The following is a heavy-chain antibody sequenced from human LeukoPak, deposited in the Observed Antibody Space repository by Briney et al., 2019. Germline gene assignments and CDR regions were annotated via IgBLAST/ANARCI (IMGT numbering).Heavy chain of an antibody. V-gene: IGHV3-23*01. Sequence: GGSLRLSCAASGFTFSSYGMSWVRQAPGKGLEWVSAISGSGGSTYYADSVKGRFTISRDNSKNTLYLQMNSLRAEDTAVYYCARRGGSSWYRPNWFDPWGQGTLVTVSS. D-gene: IGHD6-13*01. J-gene: IGHJ5*02. CDR1: GFTFSSYG. CDR2: ISGSGGST. CDR3: ARRGGSSWYRPNWFDP.